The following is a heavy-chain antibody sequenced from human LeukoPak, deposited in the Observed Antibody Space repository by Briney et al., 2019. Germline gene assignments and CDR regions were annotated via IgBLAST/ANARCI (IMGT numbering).Heavy chain of an antibody. V-gene: IGHV3-11*01. CDR3: AKVSITMIVVVPEFEY. CDR2: ISSSGSTI. CDR1: GFTFSDYY. J-gene: IGHJ4*02. D-gene: IGHD3-22*01. Sequence: GGSLRLSCAASGFTFSDYYMSWIRQAPGKGLEWVSYISSSGSTIYYADSVKGRFTISRDNAKNSLYLQMNSLRAEDTAVYYCAKVSITMIVVVPEFEYWGQGTLVTVSS.